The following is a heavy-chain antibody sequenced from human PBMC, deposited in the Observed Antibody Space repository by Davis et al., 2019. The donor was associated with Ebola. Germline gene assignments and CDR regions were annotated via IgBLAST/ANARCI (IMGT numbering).Heavy chain of an antibody. J-gene: IGHJ4*02. Sequence: HTGGSLRLSCVGSGFTFSHYWMHWIRQAPGRGLEWVACVTGDGNTFYADSVKDRVTISRDNAKSTLYLQMSSLRAEDTAVYYFARGVNRACLDDWGQGTLVTVSS. D-gene: IGHD3-10*01. CDR3: ARGVNRACLDD. V-gene: IGHV3-74*01. CDR1: GFTFSHYW. CDR2: VTGDGNT.